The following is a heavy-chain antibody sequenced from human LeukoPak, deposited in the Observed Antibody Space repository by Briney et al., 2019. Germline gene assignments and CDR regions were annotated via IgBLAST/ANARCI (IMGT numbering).Heavy chain of an antibody. CDR3: ARPGGPNTIEMATPTYYYYGMDV. D-gene: IGHD5-24*01. V-gene: IGHV1-8*01. CDR1: GYTFTSYD. Sequence: ASVKVSCKASGYTFTSYDINWVRQATGQGLEWMGWMNPNSGNTGYAQKFQGRVTMTRNTSISTAYMELSSLRSEDTAVYYCARPGGPNTIEMATPTYYYYGMDVWGQGTTVTVSS. J-gene: IGHJ6*02. CDR2: MNPNSGNT.